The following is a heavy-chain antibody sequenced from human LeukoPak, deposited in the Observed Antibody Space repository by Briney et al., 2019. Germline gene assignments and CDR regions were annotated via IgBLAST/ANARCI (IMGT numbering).Heavy chain of an antibody. V-gene: IGHV3-23*01. Sequence: GGSLRLSCAASGFTFSSYAMSWVRQAPGKGLEWVSALSGSGGSTYYADSVKGRFTISRDNSKNTLYLQMNSLRAEDTAVYYCAKMGEHYYDSSGYYTYYFDYWGQGTLVTVSS. CDR2: LSGSGGST. J-gene: IGHJ4*02. CDR1: GFTFSSYA. D-gene: IGHD3-22*01. CDR3: AKMGEHYYDSSGYYTYYFDY.